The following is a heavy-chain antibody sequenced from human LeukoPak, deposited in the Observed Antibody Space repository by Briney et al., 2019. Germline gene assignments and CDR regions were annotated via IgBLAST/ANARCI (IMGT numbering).Heavy chain of an antibody. CDR3: ARSIILVRGIIYFFYYYMDV. D-gene: IGHD3-10*01. J-gene: IGHJ6*03. V-gene: IGHV4-59*01. CDR1: GDSISSYH. CDR2: ISYSGST. Sequence: SETLSLTCTVSGDSISSYHWTWIRQSPGKGLEWIGYISYSGSTNFNPSLKSRVTMSVDTSKNQFSLKLNSVTAADTAVYYCARSIILVRGIIYFFYYYMDVWGKGTTVTVSS.